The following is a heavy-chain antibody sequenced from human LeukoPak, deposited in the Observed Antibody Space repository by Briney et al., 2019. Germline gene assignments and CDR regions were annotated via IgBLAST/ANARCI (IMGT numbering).Heavy chain of an antibody. CDR2: INSDGSTT. CDR1: GFTFSSYA. D-gene: IGHD4-23*01. Sequence: GGSLRLSCAASGFTFSSYAMHWVRQAPAKGLVWVSRINSDGSTTTYADSVQGRFTISRDNAKNTLYLQMNSLRAEDTAVYYCIRGLGGGSDYWGLGTLVTVTS. V-gene: IGHV3-74*03. CDR3: IRGLGGGSDY. J-gene: IGHJ4*02.